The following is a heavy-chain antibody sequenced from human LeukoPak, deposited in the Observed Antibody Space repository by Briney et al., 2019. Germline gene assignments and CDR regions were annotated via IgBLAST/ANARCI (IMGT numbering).Heavy chain of an antibody. Sequence: GGSLRLSCAASEFSVGSNYMTWVRQAPGKGLEWVSLIYSGGSTYYADSVKGRFTISRDNSKNTLYLQMNSLRAEDTAVYYCAKDRPTVVTRRHYFDYWGQGILVTVSS. D-gene: IGHD4-23*01. J-gene: IGHJ4*02. CDR3: AKDRPTVVTRRHYFDY. CDR1: EFSVGSNY. V-gene: IGHV3-66*01. CDR2: IYSGGST.